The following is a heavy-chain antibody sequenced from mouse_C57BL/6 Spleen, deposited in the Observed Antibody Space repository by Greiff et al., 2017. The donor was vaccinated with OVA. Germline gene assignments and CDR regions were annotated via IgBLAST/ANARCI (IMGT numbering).Heavy chain of an antibody. J-gene: IGHJ4*01. V-gene: IGHV7-3*01. CDR3: ARYYYGSSYNYYAMDY. CDR2: IRNKANGYTT. D-gene: IGHD1-1*01. CDR1: GFTFTDYY. Sequence: EVQGVESGGGLVQPGGSLSLSCAASGFTFTDYYMSWVRQPPGKALEWLGFIRNKANGYTTEYSASVKGRFTISRDNSQSILYLQMNALRAEDSATYYCARYYYGSSYNYYAMDYWGQGTSVTVSS.